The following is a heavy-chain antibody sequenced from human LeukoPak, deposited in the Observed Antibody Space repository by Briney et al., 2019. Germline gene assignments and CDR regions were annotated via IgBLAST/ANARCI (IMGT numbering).Heavy chain of an antibody. J-gene: IGHJ4*02. CDR2: IRYDGSNK. CDR1: GFTFSGYG. D-gene: IGHD3-22*01. V-gene: IGHV3-30*02. CDR3: DLDSSGYPDY. Sequence: GGSLRLSCAASGFTFSGYGMHWVRQAPGKGLEWVAFIRYDGSNKYYADSEKGRFTISRDNSKNTLYLQMNSLRAEDTAVYYCDLDSSGYPDYWGQGTLVTVSS.